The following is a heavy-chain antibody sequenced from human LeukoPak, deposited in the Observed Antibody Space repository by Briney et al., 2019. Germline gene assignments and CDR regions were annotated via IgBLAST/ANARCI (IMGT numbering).Heavy chain of an antibody. Sequence: SETLSLTCTVSGGSVNIYYWTWIRQPAGKGLEWIGRIYTNGSTNYNPSLKSRVTMSLDTSKNQFSLKVTSVTAADTAVYYCARDRAVALGPRAFDIWGQGTTVTVSS. CDR3: ARDRAVALGPRAFDI. CDR2: IYTNGST. J-gene: IGHJ3*02. CDR1: GGSVNIYY. V-gene: IGHV4-4*07. D-gene: IGHD6-19*01.